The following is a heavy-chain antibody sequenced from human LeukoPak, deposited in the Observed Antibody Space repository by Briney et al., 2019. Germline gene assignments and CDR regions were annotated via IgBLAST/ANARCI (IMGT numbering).Heavy chain of an antibody. D-gene: IGHD3-10*01. V-gene: IGHV4-59*01. CDR3: ASGPGLLWFGELLSWFDP. CDR1: GGSFSGYY. CDR2: FFYSGST. Sequence: SETLSLTCAVYGGSFSGYYWSWIRQPPGKGLEWIGYFFYSGSTNYNPSLKSRVTISVDTSKNQFSLKLSSVTAADTAVYYCASGPGLLWFGELLSWFDPWGQGTLVTVSS. J-gene: IGHJ5*02.